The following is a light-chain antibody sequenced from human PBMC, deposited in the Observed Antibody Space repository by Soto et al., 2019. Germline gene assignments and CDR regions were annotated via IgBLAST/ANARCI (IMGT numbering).Light chain of an antibody. Sequence: QSVLTQPASVSGSPGQSITTSCSGTSSDVGGYNYVSWYQQHPGKAPKLMIYEVTNRPSGVSNRFSGSKSGNTASLTISGLQAEDEADYYCSSYTSSSTLDVFXSGTKLTVL. V-gene: IGLV2-14*01. CDR1: SSDVGGYNY. J-gene: IGLJ1*01. CDR2: EVT. CDR3: SSYTSSSTLDV.